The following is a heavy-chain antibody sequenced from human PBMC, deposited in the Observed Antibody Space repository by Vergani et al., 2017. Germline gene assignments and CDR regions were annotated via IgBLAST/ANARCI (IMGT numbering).Heavy chain of an antibody. D-gene: IGHD3-22*01. Sequence: QVQLVESGGGVVPPGRSLRLSCAASGFTFSSYGMHWVRQAPGKGLEWVAVISYDGSNKYYADSVKGRFTISRDNSKNTLYLQMNSLRAEDTAVYYCAKAERLERSDYYDSSGYPTFDYWGQGTLVTVSS. V-gene: IGHV3-30*18. CDR3: AKAERLERSDYYDSSGYPTFDY. J-gene: IGHJ4*02. CDR2: ISYDGSNK. CDR1: GFTFSSYG.